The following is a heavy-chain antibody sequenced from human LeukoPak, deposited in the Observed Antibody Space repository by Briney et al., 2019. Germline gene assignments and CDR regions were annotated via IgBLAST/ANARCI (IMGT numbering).Heavy chain of an antibody. V-gene: IGHV1-69*05. CDR3: AFSMAAFYYYYYYMDV. Sequence: ASVKVSCKASGGTFSSYAISWVRQAPGQGLEWMGGIIPIFGTANYAQKFQGRVTITTDESTSTAYMELSSLRSEDTAVYYSAFSMAAFYYYYYYMDVWGKGTTVTVSS. CDR2: IIPIFGTA. D-gene: IGHD6-6*01. J-gene: IGHJ6*03. CDR1: GGTFSSYA.